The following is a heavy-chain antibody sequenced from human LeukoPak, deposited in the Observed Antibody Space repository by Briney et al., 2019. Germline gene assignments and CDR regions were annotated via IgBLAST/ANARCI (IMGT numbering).Heavy chain of an antibody. CDR2: INHSGST. J-gene: IGHJ5*02. V-gene: IGHV4-34*01. CDR3: ARVGYGSGFWFDP. Sequence: SETLSLTCAVYGGSFSGYYWSWIRQPPGKGLEWIGEINHSGSTNHNPSLKSRVTISVDTPKNQSSLELSSVTAADTAVYYCARVGYGSGFWFDPWGQGILVTVSS. D-gene: IGHD3-10*01. CDR1: GGSFSGYY.